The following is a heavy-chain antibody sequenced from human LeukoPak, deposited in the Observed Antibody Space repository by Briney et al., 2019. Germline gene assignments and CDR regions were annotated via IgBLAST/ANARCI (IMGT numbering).Heavy chain of an antibody. J-gene: IGHJ6*03. V-gene: IGHV4-4*02. CDR3: ARQGWYVDIFFHMDV. Sequence: SETLSLTCAVSGGSISSSNWWSLVRPPPGKGLEWIGEIYHSGSTNYNPSLKSRVTISVDKSKNQFSLKLSSVTAADTAVYYWARQGWYVDIFFHMDVWGKGTTVTISS. CDR1: GGSISSSNW. CDR2: IYHSGST. D-gene: IGHD6-19*01.